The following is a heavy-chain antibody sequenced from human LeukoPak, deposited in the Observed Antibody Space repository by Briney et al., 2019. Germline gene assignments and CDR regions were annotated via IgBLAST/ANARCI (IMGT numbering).Heavy chain of an antibody. CDR2: ITSSGSTI. V-gene: IGHV3-11*04. J-gene: IGHJ6*03. CDR1: GFTFSDYY. D-gene: IGHD6-13*01. Sequence: GGSLRLSCAAPGFTFSDYYMSWIRQAPGKGLEWVSYITSSGSTIYYADSVKGRFTTSRDNAKNSLYLQMNSLRAEDTAVYYCARDAFPSSWYNYYYYMDVWGKGTTVTISS. CDR3: ARDAFPSSWYNYYYYMDV.